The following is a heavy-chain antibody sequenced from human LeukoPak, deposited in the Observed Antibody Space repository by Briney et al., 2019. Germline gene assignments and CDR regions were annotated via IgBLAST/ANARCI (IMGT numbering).Heavy chain of an antibody. CDR2: IYHSGST. CDR3: ARVEDSSCWYIDY. J-gene: IGHJ4*02. V-gene: IGHV4-34*01. Sequence: SETLSLTCAASGGSFSGYYWSWIRQPPGKGLEWMGDIYHSGSTNYNPSLKSRVTISVDTSKNQFYLQLSSVTAADTAVYYCARVEDSSCWYIDYWGQGTLVTVSS. CDR1: GGSFSGYY. D-gene: IGHD6-19*01.